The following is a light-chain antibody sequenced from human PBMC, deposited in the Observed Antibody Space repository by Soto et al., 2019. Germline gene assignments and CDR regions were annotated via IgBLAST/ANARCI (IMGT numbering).Light chain of an antibody. V-gene: IGLV2-14*01. CDR2: DVS. CDR1: SSDIGAYNS. J-gene: IGLJ2*01. CDR3: SSYPTTGARV. Sequence: QSALTQPASVSGSPGQSITISCTGTSSDIGAYNSVSWYQQHPGMAPQLIIYDVSYRPSGISSRFSGSKSGNTASLTISGLQAADEADYYCSSYPTTGARVFGGGTKLTVL.